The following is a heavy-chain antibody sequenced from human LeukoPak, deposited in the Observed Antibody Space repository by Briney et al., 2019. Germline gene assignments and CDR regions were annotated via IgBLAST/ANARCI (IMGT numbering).Heavy chain of an antibody. J-gene: IGHJ4*02. D-gene: IGHD6-19*01. CDR1: GYTFTGYY. CDR2: INPNSGGT. V-gene: IGHV1-2*06. Sequence: ASVKVSCKAPGYTFTGYYMHWVRQAPGQGLEWMGRINPNSGGTNYAQKFQGRVTMTRDTSISTAYMELSRLRSDDTAVYYCARVSSGWYVASYFDYWGQGTLVTVSS. CDR3: ARVSSGWYVASYFDY.